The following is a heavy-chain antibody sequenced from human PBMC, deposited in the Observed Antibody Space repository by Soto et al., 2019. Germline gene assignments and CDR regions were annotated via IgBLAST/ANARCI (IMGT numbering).Heavy chain of an antibody. J-gene: IGHJ3*02. D-gene: IGHD3-22*01. CDR1: GFTFSSYA. V-gene: IGHV3-23*01. CDR3: AKDHTVVIRDAFDI. CDR2: ISDSGTGT. Sequence: EVQILESGGGLVQPGGSLRLSCAASGFTFSSYAMYWVRQAPGKGLAWVSGISDSGTGTYYADSVKGRFTISRDNSKNTVYLQMKSLRTEDTAVYYCAKDHTVVIRDAFDIWGQGTMVNVSS.